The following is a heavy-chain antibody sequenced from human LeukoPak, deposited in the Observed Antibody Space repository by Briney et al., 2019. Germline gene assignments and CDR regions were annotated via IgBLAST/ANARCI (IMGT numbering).Heavy chain of an antibody. Sequence: PGGSLRLSCAASGFTFSSYSMNWVRQAPGKGLEWVSSISSSSSYIYYADSEKGRFTISRDNAKNSLYLQMNSLRAEDTAVYYCARQDTAMAKPFDYWGQGTLVTVSS. CDR1: GFTFSSYS. J-gene: IGHJ4*02. V-gene: IGHV3-21*01. CDR3: ARQDTAMAKPFDY. CDR2: ISSSSSYI. D-gene: IGHD5-18*01.